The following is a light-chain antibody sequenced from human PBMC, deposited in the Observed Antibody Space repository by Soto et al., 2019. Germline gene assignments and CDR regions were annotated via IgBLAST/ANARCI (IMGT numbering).Light chain of an antibody. CDR3: AAWDDSLSGLYV. Sequence: QSVLTQPPSASGTPGQTVTISCSGSRSSFGRNYVYWFQQLPGTAPKLLIFSNNQRPSGVPDRFSGSKSGTSASLAISGLRSEDEADYYCAAWDDSLSGLYVFGTGTKLTVL. CDR2: SNN. V-gene: IGLV1-47*02. J-gene: IGLJ1*01. CDR1: RSSFGRNY.